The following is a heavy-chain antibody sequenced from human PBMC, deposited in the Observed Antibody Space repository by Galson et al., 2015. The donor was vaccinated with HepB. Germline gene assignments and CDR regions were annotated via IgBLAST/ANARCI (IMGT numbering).Heavy chain of an antibody. Sequence: SLRLSCAASGFTFSNAWMNWVRQAPGKGLEWVGRIKSKTDGGTTDYAAPVKGRFTISRDDSKNTLYLQMNSLKTEDTAVYYCTSRYCSSTSCPNPFGYWGQGTLVTVSS. D-gene: IGHD2-2*01. J-gene: IGHJ4*02. V-gene: IGHV3-15*07. CDR1: GFTFSNAW. CDR3: TSRYCSSTSCPNPFGY. CDR2: IKSKTDGGTT.